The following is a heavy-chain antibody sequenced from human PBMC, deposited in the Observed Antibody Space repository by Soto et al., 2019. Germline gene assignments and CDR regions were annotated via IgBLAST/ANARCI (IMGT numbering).Heavy chain of an antibody. J-gene: IGHJ6*02. CDR2: INTAGSTK. D-gene: IGHD3-9*01. Sequence: LSLTCAVYGGSFGGYYWSWIRQPPGKGLEWIGYINTAGSTKYYAESVKGRFTISRDTARNSLFLQMNSLRAEDTAVYYCARAECSSPDCLTAYYSYGLDVWGQGSTVTVSS. CDR1: GGSFGGYY. V-gene: IGHV3-11*04. CDR3: ARAECSSPDCLTAYYSYGLDV.